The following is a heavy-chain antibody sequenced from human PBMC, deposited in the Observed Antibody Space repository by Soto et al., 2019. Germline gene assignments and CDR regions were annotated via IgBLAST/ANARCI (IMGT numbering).Heavy chain of an antibody. CDR3: ARGPHGSGYYERYFGL. J-gene: IGHJ2*01. CDR1: GFTVSSNY. CDR2: IYSGGST. Sequence: EVQLVETGGGLIQPGGSLRLSCAASGFTVSSNYMSWVRQAPGKGLEWVSVIYSGGSTYYADSVKGRFTISRDNSKNTLYLQMNSRSAEDTAVYYCARGPHGSGYYERYFGLWGRGTLLAVSS. V-gene: IGHV3-53*02. D-gene: IGHD3-22*01.